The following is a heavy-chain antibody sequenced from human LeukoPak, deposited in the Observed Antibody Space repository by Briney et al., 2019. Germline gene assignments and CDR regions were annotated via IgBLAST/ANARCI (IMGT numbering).Heavy chain of an antibody. J-gene: IGHJ3*02. CDR2: ISTSGGST. D-gene: IGHD3-22*01. CDR1: GFSFSSFA. V-gene: IGHV3-23*01. Sequence: PGGSLRLSCAAAGFSFSSFAMSWVRQAQGKGLEWVSGISTSGGSTNYADSVKGRFTISRDNSKNTLYVQMSSLRAEDTAEYYCAKSRGAINDVFDIWGQGTMVTVSA. CDR3: AKSRGAINDVFDI.